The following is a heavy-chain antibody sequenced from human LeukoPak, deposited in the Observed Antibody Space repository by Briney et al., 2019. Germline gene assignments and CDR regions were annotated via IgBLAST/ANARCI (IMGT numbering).Heavy chain of an antibody. J-gene: IGHJ4*02. CDR3: ARVAAAGTVDY. V-gene: IGHV1-18*01. CDR1: GYTFTSYG. Sequence: ASVKVSCKASGYTFTSYGISWVRQAPGQGLEWMGWISAYNGNTNYAQKLQGRVAMTIDTSTSTAYMELRSLRSDDTAVYYCARVAAAGTVDYWGQGTLVTVSS. D-gene: IGHD6-13*01. CDR2: ISAYNGNT.